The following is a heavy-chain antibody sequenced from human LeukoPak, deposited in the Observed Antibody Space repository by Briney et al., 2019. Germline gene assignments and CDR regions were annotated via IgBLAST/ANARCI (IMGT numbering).Heavy chain of an antibody. D-gene: IGHD6-6*01. Sequence: PGGSLRLSCAASGFTFSSYWMSWVRQAPGKGLEWVANIKQDGSEKYYVDSVKGRFTISRDNAKNSLYLQMNSLRAEDTAVYYCARDRSSPRNYYYYYMDVWGKGTTVTVSS. V-gene: IGHV3-7*01. J-gene: IGHJ6*03. CDR3: ARDRSSPRNYYYYYMDV. CDR2: IKQDGSEK. CDR1: GFTFSSYW.